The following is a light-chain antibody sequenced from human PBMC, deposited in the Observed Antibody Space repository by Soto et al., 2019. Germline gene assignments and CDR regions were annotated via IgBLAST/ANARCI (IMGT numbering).Light chain of an antibody. J-gene: IGKJ4*01. CDR2: DAS. CDR1: QSVTTN. CDR3: QQFSSYPLT. V-gene: IGKV3-20*01. Sequence: IVMTQSPATLSVSPGERATLSCRASQSVTTNFAWYQQKPGQAPRLLIYDASSRATGIPDRFSGGGSGTDFTLTISRLEPEDFAVYYCQQFSSYPLTFGGGTKVDIK.